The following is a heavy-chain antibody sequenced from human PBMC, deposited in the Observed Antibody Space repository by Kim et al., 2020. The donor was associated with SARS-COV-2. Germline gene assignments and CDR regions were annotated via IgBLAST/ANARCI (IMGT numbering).Heavy chain of an antibody. CDR1: GDSVSRNTAA. J-gene: IGHJ3*01. D-gene: IGHD2-8*01. CDR2: TYYRSKWNN. CDR3: ASGKATVDAIVGFDV. V-gene: IGHV6-1*01. Sequence: SQTLSPTCAITGDSVSRNTAAWNWIRQSPSRGLEWLGRTYYRSKWNNDYAPSVKSRITINPDTSKNQFSLQLKSVTPEDTAVYYCASGKATVDAIVGFDVWGQGTMVTVSS.